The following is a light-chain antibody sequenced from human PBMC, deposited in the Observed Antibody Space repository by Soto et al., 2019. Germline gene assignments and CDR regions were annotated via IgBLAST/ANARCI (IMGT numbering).Light chain of an antibody. CDR3: CSYAGSTTQTYV. Sequence: QSVLTQPASVSGSPGQSITISCAGTHSDVGSYNLLSWYQQHPGKAPKVIIYEVSERPSGVSDRFSGSKSGNTASLMISGLQAEDEADYYGCSYAGSTTQTYVFGSGTKVTVL. CDR1: HSDVGSYNL. J-gene: IGLJ1*01. CDR2: EVS. V-gene: IGLV2-23*02.